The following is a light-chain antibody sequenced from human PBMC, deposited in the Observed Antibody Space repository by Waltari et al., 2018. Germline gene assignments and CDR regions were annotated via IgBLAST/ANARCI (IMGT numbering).Light chain of an antibody. Sequence: RASQGVSRAVAWYQQKPGQAPRLLIFGASNRATGIPDRFSGSGSETDFSLTISRLEPEDFAVYYCQHYVRLPATFGRGTKVEIK. CDR1: QGVSRAV. V-gene: IGKV3-20*01. J-gene: IGKJ1*01. CDR2: GAS. CDR3: QHYVRLPAT.